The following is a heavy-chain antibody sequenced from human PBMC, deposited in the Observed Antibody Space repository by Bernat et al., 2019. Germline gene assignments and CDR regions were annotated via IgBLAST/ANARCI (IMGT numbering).Heavy chain of an antibody. Sequence: EVQLVESGGGLIQPGGSLRLSCAASGFTVSSNYMSWVRQAPGKGLEWVSVIYSGGSTYYADSGKGRFTISRDNSKNTLYLKMNSLRAEDTAVYYCARDRVVVAGGWFDPWGQGTLVTVSS. V-gene: IGHV3-53*01. CDR3: ARDRVVVAGGWFDP. CDR2: IYSGGST. J-gene: IGHJ5*02. D-gene: IGHD2-15*01. CDR1: GFTVSSNY.